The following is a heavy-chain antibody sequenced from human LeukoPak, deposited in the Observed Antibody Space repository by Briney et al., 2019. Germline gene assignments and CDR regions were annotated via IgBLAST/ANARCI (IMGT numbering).Heavy chain of an antibody. CDR2: ISSSGGTI. D-gene: IGHD3-22*01. Sequence: GGAPRLSCAASGFTFNDYYMSWVRQGPGEGLGWGSYISSSGGTIYYADSVKGRFTISRDNAKNSLYLQMNSLRAEDTAVYYCARGVVNINYYYYYMDVWGKGTTVTVSS. V-gene: IGHV3-11*04. CDR1: GFTFNDYY. J-gene: IGHJ6*03. CDR3: ARGVVNINYYYYYMDV.